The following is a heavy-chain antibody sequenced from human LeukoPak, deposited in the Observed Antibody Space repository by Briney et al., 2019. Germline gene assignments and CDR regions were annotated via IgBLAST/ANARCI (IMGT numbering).Heavy chain of an antibody. CDR1: GGSISTSSYY. Sequence: SETLSLTCTVSGGSISTSSYYWGWIRQPPGKGLECIGNIYYSGSTYYNPSLKSRVTISVDTSKNQFSLKLSSVTAADTAVYYCARGSWQLPEEVCWGQGCLVTVSS. D-gene: IGHD6-6*01. V-gene: IGHV4-39*07. CDR2: IYYSGST. CDR3: ARGSWQLPEEVC. J-gene: IGHJ4*02.